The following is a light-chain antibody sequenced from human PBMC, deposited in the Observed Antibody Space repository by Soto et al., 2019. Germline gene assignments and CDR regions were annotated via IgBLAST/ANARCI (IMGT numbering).Light chain of an antibody. CDR1: NSNLGAGYD. Sequence: QSVLTQPPSVSGAPGQRVTISCTGNNSNLGAGYDVHWYQQLPGTAPKLLIYSNNQRPSGVPDRFSGSKSGTSASLAISGLRSEDEADYYCAAWDDSLSALVFGGGTKVTVL. V-gene: IGLV1-47*02. CDR3: AAWDDSLSALV. J-gene: IGLJ3*02. CDR2: SNN.